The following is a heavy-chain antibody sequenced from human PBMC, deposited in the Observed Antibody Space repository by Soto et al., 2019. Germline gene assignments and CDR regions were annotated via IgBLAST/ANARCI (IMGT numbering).Heavy chain of an antibody. Sequence: GGSLRLSCAASGFTFSSYWMHWVRQAPGKGLEWVSSISSGSSYIYYADSVKGRFTISRDNAKNSLYLQMDALRVEDTAVYYCAVSRLTGVYDSWGLGTLVTVSS. CDR1: GFTFSSYW. D-gene: IGHD2-8*01. J-gene: IGHJ4*02. CDR3: AVSRLTGVYDS. CDR2: ISSGSSYI. V-gene: IGHV3-21*01.